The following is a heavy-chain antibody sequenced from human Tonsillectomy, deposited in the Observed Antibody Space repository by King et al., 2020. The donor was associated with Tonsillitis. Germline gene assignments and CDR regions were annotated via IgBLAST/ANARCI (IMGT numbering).Heavy chain of an antibody. CDR3: ARHVRLEWLFRV. CDR1: GGSISSSTYY. D-gene: IGHD3-3*01. Sequence: QLQESGPGLVKPSETLSLTCTVSGGSISSSTYYWGWIRQPPGKGLEWIGSIYYSGSTYYNPSLKSRVTISVDTSNNKFSLKLSSVTAADTAVYYCARHVRLEWLFRVWGQGTTVTVSS. CDR2: IYYSGST. V-gene: IGHV4-39*01. J-gene: IGHJ6*02.